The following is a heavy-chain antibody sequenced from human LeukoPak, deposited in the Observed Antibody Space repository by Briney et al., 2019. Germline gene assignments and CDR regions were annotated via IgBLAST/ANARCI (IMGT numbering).Heavy chain of an antibody. Sequence: SSETLSLTCTVSGGSISTYYWSWIRQPPGKGLEWIGYIYYSGTTNYNPSLKSRVTISVDTSKNQLSLKLSSVTAADTAVYYCAYNCNRIIDTFDIWGQGTMVTVSS. CDR2: IYYSGTT. D-gene: IGHD2/OR15-2a*01. J-gene: IGHJ3*02. CDR3: AYNCNRIIDTFDI. V-gene: IGHV4-59*08. CDR1: GGSISTYY.